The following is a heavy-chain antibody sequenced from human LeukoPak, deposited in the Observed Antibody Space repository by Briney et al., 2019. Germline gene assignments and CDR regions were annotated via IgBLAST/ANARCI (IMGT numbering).Heavy chain of an antibody. Sequence: SETLSLTCTDSGDTISSYYWRSIRKPPGKGMHCIGYIYYSGSTNYNPSLKSRVTISVDTSKNQFSLKLSSVTAADTAVYYCARETPGYGDYDLYFDYWGQGTLVTVSS. V-gene: IGHV4-59*01. CDR3: ARETPGYGDYDLYFDY. J-gene: IGHJ4*02. D-gene: IGHD4-17*01. CDR2: IYYSGST. CDR1: GDTISSYY.